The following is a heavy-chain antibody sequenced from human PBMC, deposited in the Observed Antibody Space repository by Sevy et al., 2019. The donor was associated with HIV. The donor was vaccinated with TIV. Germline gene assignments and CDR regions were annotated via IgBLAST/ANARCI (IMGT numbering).Heavy chain of an antibody. CDR2: IKQDGSEK. J-gene: IGHJ4*02. D-gene: IGHD6-13*01. CDR1: GFTFRTYW. Sequence: GESLKISCAASGFTFRTYWMRWVRQAPGKGLEWVANIKQDGSEKFYVDSVKGRFTISRDNAENSLYLQMNSLRAEDTAVYYCASMISTWYPVYFDYWGQGALVTVSS. V-gene: IGHV3-7*01. CDR3: ASMISTWYPVYFDY.